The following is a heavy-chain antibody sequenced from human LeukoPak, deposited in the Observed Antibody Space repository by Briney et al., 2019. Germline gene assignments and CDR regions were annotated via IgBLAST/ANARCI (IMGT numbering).Heavy chain of an antibody. CDR2: IIPIFGTA. Sequence: SVKVSCKASGGTFSSYAISWVRQAPGQGLEWMGRIIPIFGTANYAQKFQGRVTITTDESTSTAYMELSSLRSEDTAVYYCARDLLYYYDSSGYKFDYWGQGTWSPSPQ. V-gene: IGHV1-69*05. CDR1: GGTFSSYA. J-gene: IGHJ4*02. D-gene: IGHD3-22*01. CDR3: ARDLLYYYDSSGYKFDY.